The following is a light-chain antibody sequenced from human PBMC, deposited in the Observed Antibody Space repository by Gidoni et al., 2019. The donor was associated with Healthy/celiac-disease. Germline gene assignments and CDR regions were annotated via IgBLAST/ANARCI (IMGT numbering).Light chain of an antibody. CDR3: QQYRSSLVWT. V-gene: IGKV3-20*01. CDR1: QSVSSSY. Sequence: MGLAPSPGTLSLSPGARATLSCSASQSVSSSYLAWYQQKPGQAPSPLLYGAASRATGLPDGFSGGGSGTAFTLTISRLVPEDFAVYYCQQYRSSLVWTFGQXTKVEIK. J-gene: IGKJ1*01. CDR2: GAA.